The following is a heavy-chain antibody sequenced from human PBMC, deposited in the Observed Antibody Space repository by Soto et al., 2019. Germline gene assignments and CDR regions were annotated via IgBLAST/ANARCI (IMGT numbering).Heavy chain of an antibody. CDR2: TYYSGST. V-gene: IGHV4-59*01. CDR3: ARAYGGYSGDY. J-gene: IGHJ4*02. D-gene: IGHD5-12*01. Sequence: PSETLSLTCTVSGGSISSYYWSWIRQPPGKGLEWIGYTYYSGSTNYNPSLKSRVTISVDTSKNQYSLKLSSVTAADTAVNYSARAYGGYSGDYLGQGTLVTFAS. CDR1: GGSISSYY.